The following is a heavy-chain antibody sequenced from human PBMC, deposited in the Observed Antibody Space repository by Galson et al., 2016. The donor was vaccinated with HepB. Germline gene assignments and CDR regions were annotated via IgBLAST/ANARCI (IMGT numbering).Heavy chain of an antibody. Sequence: AEVKKSGESLKISCRGSGYSFTNYWIGWVLQMPGKGLEWMGIIYPGDSETRYSPSFQGQVSISADKSITTAYLEWNSLKASDTAIYYCARHSISAWPADFDYWGQGTLVSVSS. CDR2: IYPGDSET. D-gene: IGHD6-19*01. CDR3: ARHSISAWPADFDY. V-gene: IGHV5-51*01. CDR1: GYSFTNYW. J-gene: IGHJ4*02.